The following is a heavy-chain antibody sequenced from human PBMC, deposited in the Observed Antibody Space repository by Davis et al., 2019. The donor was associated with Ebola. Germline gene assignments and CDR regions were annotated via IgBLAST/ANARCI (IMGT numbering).Heavy chain of an antibody. CDR1: GGSISRSNW. V-gene: IGHV4-4*02. Sequence: SETLSLTCAVSGGSISRSNWWRWVRQPPVKGLEWIGAIYHSGSTNYNPSLKSRVTISVDKSKNQFSLKLSSVTAADTAVYYCARDASIYCSSTSCYGYYGMDVWGQGTTVTVSS. CDR2: IYHSGST. CDR3: ARDASIYCSSTSCYGYYGMDV. J-gene: IGHJ6*02. D-gene: IGHD2-2*01.